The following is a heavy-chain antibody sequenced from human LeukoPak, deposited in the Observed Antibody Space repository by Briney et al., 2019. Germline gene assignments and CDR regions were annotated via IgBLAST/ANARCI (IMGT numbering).Heavy chain of an antibody. D-gene: IGHD3-22*01. Sequence: PSETLSLTCAVYGGSFSGYYWSWIRQSPGKGLEWIGYIYYSGSTYYNPSLKSRVTISVDTSKNQLSLRLSSVTAADTAVYYCSRAYSSGYRDAFDIWGQGTMVTVSS. CDR1: GGSFSGYY. V-gene: IGHV4-34*09. CDR3: SRAYSSGYRDAFDI. CDR2: IYYSGST. J-gene: IGHJ3*02.